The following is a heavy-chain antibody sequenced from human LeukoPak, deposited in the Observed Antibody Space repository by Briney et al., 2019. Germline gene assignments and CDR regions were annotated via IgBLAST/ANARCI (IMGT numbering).Heavy chain of an antibody. CDR3: ARESPYIYSGYDRPFDC. V-gene: IGHV4-34*01. CDR2: INHSGST. D-gene: IGHD5-12*01. J-gene: IGHJ4*02. CDR1: GGSFSGYY. Sequence: PSETLSLTCAVYGGSFSGYYWSWIRQPPGKGLEWIGEINHSGSTNYNPSLNSRVSISVDTSKNQFSLELISVTAADTAVYYCARESPYIYSGYDRPFDCWGQGTLVTVSS.